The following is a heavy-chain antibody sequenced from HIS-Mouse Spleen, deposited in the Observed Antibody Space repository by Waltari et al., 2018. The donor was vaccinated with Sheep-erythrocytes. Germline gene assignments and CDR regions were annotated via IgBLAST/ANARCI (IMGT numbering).Heavy chain of an antibody. J-gene: IGHJ2*01. CDR1: GGSISSGGYY. D-gene: IGHD3-10*01. V-gene: IGHV4-31*03. Sequence: QTLSLTCTVSGGSISSGGYYWSWIRQHPGKGLEWIGYIYYSGSTYYNPSLKSRVTISVDTSKNQFSLKLSSVTAADTAVYYCARLITMVRGVTWYFDLWGRGTLVTVSS. CDR3: ARLITMVRGVTWYFDL. CDR2: IYYSGST.